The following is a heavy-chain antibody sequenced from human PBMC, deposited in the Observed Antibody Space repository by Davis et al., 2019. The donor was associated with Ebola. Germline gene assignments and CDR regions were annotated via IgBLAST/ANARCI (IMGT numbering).Heavy chain of an antibody. CDR2: IYYSGST. J-gene: IGHJ6*04. CDR1: GGSISSYY. D-gene: IGHD1-1*01. V-gene: IGHV4-59*01. Sequence: MPSETLSLTCTVSGGSISSYYWSWIRQPPGKGLEWIGYIYYSGSTNYNPSLKSRVTISVDTSKNQFSLKLSSVTAADTAVYYCAREERPIIGVLWYYYGMDVWGKGTTVTVSS. CDR3: AREERPIIGVLWYYYGMDV.